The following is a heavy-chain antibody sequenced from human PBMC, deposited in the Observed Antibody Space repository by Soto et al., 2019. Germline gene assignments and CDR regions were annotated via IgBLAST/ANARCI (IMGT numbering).Heavy chain of an antibody. CDR1: GYTFTSYY. CDR3: ARDLSSWKDAFDI. CDR2: INPSGGST. V-gene: IGHV1-46*01. J-gene: IGHJ3*02. Sequence: GASVKVSCTASGYTFTSYYMHWVRQAPGQGLEWMGIINPSGGSTSYAQKFQGRVTMTRDTSTSTVYMELSSLRSEDTAVYYCARDLSSWKDAFDIWGQGTMVTVSS. D-gene: IGHD6-13*01.